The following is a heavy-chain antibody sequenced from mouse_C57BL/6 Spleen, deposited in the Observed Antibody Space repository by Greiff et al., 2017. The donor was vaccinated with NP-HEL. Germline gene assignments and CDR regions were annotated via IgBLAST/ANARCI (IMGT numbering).Heavy chain of an antibody. J-gene: IGHJ3*01. Sequence: QVQLQQSGAELVRPGASVTLSCKASGYTFTDYEMHWVKQTPVHGLEWIGAIDPETGGTASNQKFKGKAILTADKSSSTAYMELRSLTSEDSAVYSCTRAGLGYYGSSYGWFAYWGQGTRVTVSA. D-gene: IGHD1-1*01. CDR2: IDPETGGT. CDR1: GYTFTDYE. CDR3: TRAGLGYYGSSYGWFAY. V-gene: IGHV1-15*01.